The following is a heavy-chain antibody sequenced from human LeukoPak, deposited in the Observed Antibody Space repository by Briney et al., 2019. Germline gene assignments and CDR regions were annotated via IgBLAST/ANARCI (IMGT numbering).Heavy chain of an antibody. D-gene: IGHD3-9*01. CDR1: GFTFSSYS. CDR3: ARDRNDIPGHYGMDV. Sequence: GGSLRLSCAASGFTFSSYSMNWVRQAPGKGLEWVSSISSSRSYIYYADSVKGRFTISRDNAKNSLYLQMNSLRAEDTAVYYCARDRNDIPGHYGMDVWGKGTTVTVSS. V-gene: IGHV3-21*01. CDR2: ISSSRSYI. J-gene: IGHJ6*04.